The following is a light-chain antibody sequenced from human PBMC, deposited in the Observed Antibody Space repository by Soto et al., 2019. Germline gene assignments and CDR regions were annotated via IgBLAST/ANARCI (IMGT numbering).Light chain of an antibody. Sequence: DIVMTQSPDSLAVSLGERATINCKSSQSLLYSFNNKNPLAWYQQKPGQPPKLLIYWASTRESGVPDRFSGSGSGTDFTFTISSLQAEDVAIYYCQQYHTPPVTFGRGPKVEVK. CDR3: QQYHTPPVT. CDR2: WAS. CDR1: QSLLYSFNNKNP. J-gene: IGKJ1*01. V-gene: IGKV4-1*01.